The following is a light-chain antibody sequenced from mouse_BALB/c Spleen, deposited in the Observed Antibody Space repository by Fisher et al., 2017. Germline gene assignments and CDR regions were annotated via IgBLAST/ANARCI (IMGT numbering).Light chain of an antibody. Sequence: TQTTAIMSASLGEEITLTCSASSSVSYMHWYQQKPGSSPRLLIYDTSNLASGVPVRFSGSGSGTSYSLTISRMEAEDAATYYCQQWSSYPPMTFGGGTKLEIK. CDR1: SSVSY. CDR3: QQWSSYPPMT. J-gene: IGKJ1*01. V-gene: IGKV4-55*01. CDR2: DTS.